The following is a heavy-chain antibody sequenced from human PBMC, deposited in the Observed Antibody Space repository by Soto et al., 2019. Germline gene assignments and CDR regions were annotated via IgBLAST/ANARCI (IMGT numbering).Heavy chain of an antibody. V-gene: IGHV3-48*03. CDR3: AREWGTSIAAAFDY. J-gene: IGHJ4*02. Sequence: GGSLRLSCAASGFTFRSFEMNWVRQAPGKGLEWVSYISNSGRIIYYADSVKGRFTISRDDAKNSLYLQMNRQRAEDTAVYYCAREWGTSIAAAFDYWGQGTLVTVSS. D-gene: IGHD6-6*01. CDR1: GFTFRSFE. CDR2: ISNSGRII.